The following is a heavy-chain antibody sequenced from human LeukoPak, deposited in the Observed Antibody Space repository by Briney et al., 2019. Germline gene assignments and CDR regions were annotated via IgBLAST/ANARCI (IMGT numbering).Heavy chain of an antibody. J-gene: IGHJ4*02. CDR2: IRYDGGTE. CDR3: VKDQDGSSGIFDY. CDR1: GFNFNDYG. Sequence: GGSLRLSCAASGFNFNDYGMHWVRQAPGKGLEWVTFIRYDGGTEYYADSVKGRFTISRDNVADLVQVQMTSLTTDDTAVYYCVKDQDGSSGIFDYWGQGIPLTVYS. D-gene: IGHD3-10*01. V-gene: IGHV3-30*02.